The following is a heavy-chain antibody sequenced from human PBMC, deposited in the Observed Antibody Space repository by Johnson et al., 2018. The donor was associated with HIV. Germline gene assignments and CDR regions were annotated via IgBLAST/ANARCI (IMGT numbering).Heavy chain of an antibody. CDR2: ISYDGSNK. D-gene: IGHD4-11*01. Sequence: QMLLVESGGGVVQPGRSLRLSCAASGFTFSSYAMHWVRQAPGKGLEWVAVISYDGSNKYYADSVKGRFTISRDNSKNTLYLQLNSLRAEDTAVYYCARRTVSDLGDAFDIWGQGTMVTVSS. J-gene: IGHJ3*02. CDR1: GFTFSSYA. CDR3: ARRTVSDLGDAFDI. V-gene: IGHV3-30-3*01.